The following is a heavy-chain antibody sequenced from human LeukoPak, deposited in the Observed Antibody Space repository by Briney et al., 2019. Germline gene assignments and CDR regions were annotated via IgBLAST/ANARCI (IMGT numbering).Heavy chain of an antibody. CDR3: AAVLWFGELTLNFQH. Sequence: GGSLRLSCAASGFTFIRSAMTWVRHTPGKGLEWVSTITGSGENTYYADSVKGRFTISRDNSKNTLYLQMNSLRADDTAVYYCAAVLWFGELTLNFQHWGQGTLVTVSS. CDR2: ITGSGENT. V-gene: IGHV3-23*01. D-gene: IGHD3-10*01. J-gene: IGHJ1*01. CDR1: GFTFIRSA.